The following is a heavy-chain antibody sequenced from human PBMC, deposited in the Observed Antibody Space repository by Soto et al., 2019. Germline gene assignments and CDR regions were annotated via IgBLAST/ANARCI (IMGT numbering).Heavy chain of an antibody. CDR2: VSGSSGSK. J-gene: IGHJ4*02. D-gene: IGHD1-7*01. CDR1: GFTVSSYA. V-gene: IGHV3-23*01. CDR3: AKDWCSGTTCYCLEN. Sequence: GGSLRLSCAASGFTVSSYAVSWVRQAPGKGLEWVSSVSGSSGSKSYADSVKGRFTISRDNSKSTVYLQMNSLRAEDTAVYFCAKDWCSGTTCYCLENWGQGTLVTVSS.